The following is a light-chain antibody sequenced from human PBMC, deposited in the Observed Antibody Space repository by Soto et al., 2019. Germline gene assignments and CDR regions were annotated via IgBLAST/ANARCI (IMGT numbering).Light chain of an antibody. J-gene: IGLJ2*01. Sequence: QTVVTQPPSVTGAPGQRVTISCTGSNSNIGADYGVHWYQQFPETAPKLLIYDNTNRPSRVPDRFSGSKSGTSASLAITGLQAEDEADYYCQSFDSSFIGLVFGGGTKLTVL. V-gene: IGLV1-40*01. CDR2: DNT. CDR1: NSNIGADYG. CDR3: QSFDSSFIGLV.